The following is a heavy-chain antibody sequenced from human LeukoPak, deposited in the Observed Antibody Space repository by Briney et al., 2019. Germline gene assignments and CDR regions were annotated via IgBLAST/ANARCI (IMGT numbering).Heavy chain of an antibody. CDR1: GFTFSSYA. V-gene: IGHV3-53*01. J-gene: IGHJ4*02. D-gene: IGHD6-19*01. CDR2: IYAGGGT. Sequence: GSLRLSCVVSGFTFSSYAMSWVRQAPGKGLEWVSVIYAGGGTYYADSVKGRFTISRDNSKNTLYLQMNSLRAEDTAVYYCARDTGRSGWGYFDYWGQGTLVTVSP. CDR3: ARDTGRSGWGYFDY.